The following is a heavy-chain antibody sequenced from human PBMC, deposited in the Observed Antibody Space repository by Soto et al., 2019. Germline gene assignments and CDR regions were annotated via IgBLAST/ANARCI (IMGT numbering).Heavy chain of an antibody. J-gene: IGHJ6*02. D-gene: IGHD3-3*01. CDR3: ARESFLEWSDYYYYGMDV. Sequence: SETLSLTCTVSGGSVSSGSYYWSWIRQPPGKGLEWIGYIYYSGSTNYNPSLKSRVTISVDTSKNQFSLELSSVTAADTAVYYCARESFLEWSDYYYYGMDVWGQGTTVTVSS. V-gene: IGHV4-61*01. CDR1: GGSVSSGSYY. CDR2: IYYSGST.